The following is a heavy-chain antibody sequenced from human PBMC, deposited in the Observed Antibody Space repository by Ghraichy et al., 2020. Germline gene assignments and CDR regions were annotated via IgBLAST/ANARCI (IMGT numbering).Heavy chain of an antibody. D-gene: IGHD3-3*01. Sequence: GGSLRLSCAASGFTVNNNYMSWVRQAPGKGLEWVSIIYSGGSTYYADSVKGRFTISRDNSKKTVFLQMNSLRAEDTAVYYCARSGARFLEWYLWGQGTLVTVSS. V-gene: IGHV3-66*01. CDR2: IYSGGST. CDR1: GFTVNNNY. CDR3: ARSGARFLEWYL. J-gene: IGHJ5*02.